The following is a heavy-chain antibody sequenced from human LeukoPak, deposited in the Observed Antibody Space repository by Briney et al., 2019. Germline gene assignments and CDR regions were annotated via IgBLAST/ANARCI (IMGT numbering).Heavy chain of an antibody. Sequence: ASVKVSCKASGDTFISYAMTWVRQAPGQGLEWMGWISVYKGNANYAQKVQGRVTMTTDTSTSTAYMELSSLRSDDTAVYYCARDYDILTGLPYYYYGMDVWGQGTTVTVSS. CDR2: ISVYKGNA. V-gene: IGHV1-18*01. J-gene: IGHJ6*02. D-gene: IGHD3-9*01. CDR3: ARDYDILTGLPYYYYGMDV. CDR1: GDTFISYA.